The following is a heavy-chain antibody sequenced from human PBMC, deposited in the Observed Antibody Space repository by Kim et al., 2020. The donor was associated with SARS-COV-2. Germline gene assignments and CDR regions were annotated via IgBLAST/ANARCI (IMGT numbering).Heavy chain of an antibody. CDR1: GYTFTSYA. J-gene: IGHJ4*02. D-gene: IGHD3-9*01. CDR2: INAGNGNT. CDR3: ARDRYDILTGYRPFDY. V-gene: IGHV1-3*01. Sequence: ASVKVSCKASGYTFTSYAMHWVRQAPGQRLEWMGWINAGNGNTKYSQKFQGRVTITRDTSASTAYMELSSLRSEDTAVYYCARDRYDILTGYRPFDYWGQGTLVTVSS.